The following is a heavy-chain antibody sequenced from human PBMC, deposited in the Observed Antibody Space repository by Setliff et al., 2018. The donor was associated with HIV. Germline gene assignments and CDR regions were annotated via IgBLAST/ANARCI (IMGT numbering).Heavy chain of an antibody. Sequence: ASVKVSCKASGYSFTSYGVSWVRQAPGQGLEWMGWISAYNVNTNYAQKLQGRVTMTTDTSTSTAYMELRSLRSEDTAVYYCARSSYYDVNSPFDYWGQGTRVTVSS. CDR3: ARSSYYDVNSPFDY. V-gene: IGHV1-18*01. J-gene: IGHJ4*02. CDR1: GYSFTSYG. D-gene: IGHD3-16*01. CDR2: ISAYNVNT.